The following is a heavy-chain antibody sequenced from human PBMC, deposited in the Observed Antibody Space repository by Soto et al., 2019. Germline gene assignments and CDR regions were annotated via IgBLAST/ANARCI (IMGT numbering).Heavy chain of an antibody. D-gene: IGHD3-10*01. CDR3: ASSMGRGVTHYYSYYTDV. CDR2: MNPNSGNT. J-gene: IGHJ6*03. V-gene: IGHV1-8*01. CDR1: GYTFTSYD. Sequence: ASVKVSCKASGYTFTSYDINWVRQATGQGLEWMGWMNPNSGNTGYAQKFQGRVTMTRNTSISTAYMELSSLRSEDTAVYYCASSMGRGVTHYYSYYTDVWGKGTTVTLSS.